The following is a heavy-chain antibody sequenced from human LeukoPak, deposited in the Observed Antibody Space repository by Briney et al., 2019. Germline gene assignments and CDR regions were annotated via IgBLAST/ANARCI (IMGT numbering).Heavy chain of an antibody. V-gene: IGHV3-7*01. D-gene: IGHD4-17*01. Sequence: GGSLRLSCAASGFTFSTYWMSWVRQTPGKGLEWVANIKQDGSEKYYVDSVKGRFTVSRDNAKNSLYLQMNSLRAEDTAVYYCARDYGDRLCDYWGQGTLVTVSS. CDR3: ARDYGDRLCDY. J-gene: IGHJ4*02. CDR2: IKQDGSEK. CDR1: GFTFSTYW.